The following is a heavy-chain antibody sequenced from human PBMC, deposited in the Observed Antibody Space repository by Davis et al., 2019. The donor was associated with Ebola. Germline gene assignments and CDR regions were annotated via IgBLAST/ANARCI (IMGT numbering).Heavy chain of an antibody. V-gene: IGHV1-2*04. CDR1: GYTFTGYY. J-gene: IGHJ4*02. CDR3: AREVEMATITALGY. CDR2: INPNSGGT. D-gene: IGHD5-24*01. Sequence: ASVKVSCKASGYTFTGYYMHWVRQAPGQGLEWMGWINPNSGGTNYAQKFQGWVTMTRDTSISTAYMELSRLRSDDTAVYYCAREVEMATITALGYWGQGTLVTVSS.